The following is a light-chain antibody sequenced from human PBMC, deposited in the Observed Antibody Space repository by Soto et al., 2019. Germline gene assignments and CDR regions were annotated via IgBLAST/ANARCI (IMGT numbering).Light chain of an antibody. V-gene: IGKV3-11*01. CDR3: QQRSNWPT. CDR2: DAS. J-gene: IGKJ3*01. CDR1: QSVSSNY. Sequence: EVVLTQSPGTLSLSPGERATLSCRASQSVSSNYLAWYQQKPGQAPRLLIYDASNRATGIPARFSGSGSGTDFTLTISSLEPEDFAVYYCQQRSNWPTFGPGTKVDIK.